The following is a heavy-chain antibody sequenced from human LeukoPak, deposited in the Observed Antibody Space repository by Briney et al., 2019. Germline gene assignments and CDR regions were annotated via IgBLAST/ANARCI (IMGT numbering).Heavy chain of an antibody. CDR1: GFTVSSNY. CDR2: IYSGGST. V-gene: IGHV3-66*01. Sequence: GGSLRLSCAASGFTVSSNYMSWVRQAPGKGLEWVSVIYSGGSTYYADSVKGRFTISRDNSKNTLYLQMNSLRAEDTAVYYCARDPTPCYYDSSGYGYWGQGTLVTVSS. J-gene: IGHJ4*02. D-gene: IGHD3-22*01. CDR3: ARDPTPCYYDSSGYGY.